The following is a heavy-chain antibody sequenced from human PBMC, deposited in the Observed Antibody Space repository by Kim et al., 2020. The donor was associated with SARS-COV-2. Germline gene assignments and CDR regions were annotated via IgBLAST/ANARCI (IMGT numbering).Heavy chain of an antibody. V-gene: IGHV4-59*13. CDR3: ARDGGYYDILTGPQGIYGMDV. Sequence: SETLSLTCTVSGGSISSYYWSWIRQPPGKGLEWIGYIYYSGSTNYNPSLKSRVTISVDTSKNQFSLKLSSVTAADTAVYYCARDGGYYDILTGPQGIYGMDVWGQGTTVTVSS. J-gene: IGHJ6*02. D-gene: IGHD3-9*01. CDR1: GGSISSYY. CDR2: IYYSGST.